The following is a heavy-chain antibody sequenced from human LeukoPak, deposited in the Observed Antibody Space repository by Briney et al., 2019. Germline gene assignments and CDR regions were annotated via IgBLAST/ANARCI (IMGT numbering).Heavy chain of an antibody. CDR3: ARGGVEYDYGDAFDF. D-gene: IGHD4/OR15-4a*01. Sequence: ASVKVSCKASGYTFTSYYMHWVRQAPGRGLDWMGIINPITGNTNYAQKFQGRVSMTRDTSTRTVYMELSSLRSEDTAVYYCARGGVEYDYGDAFDFWGQGTLVTVSS. CDR2: INPITGNT. V-gene: IGHV1-46*01. J-gene: IGHJ4*02. CDR1: GYTFTSYY.